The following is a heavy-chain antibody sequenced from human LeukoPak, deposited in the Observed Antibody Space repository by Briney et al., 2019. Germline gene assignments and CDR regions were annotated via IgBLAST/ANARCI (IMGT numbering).Heavy chain of an antibody. CDR2: IYYSGST. V-gene: IGHV4-59*01. J-gene: IGHJ6*03. D-gene: IGHD3-10*01. CDR3: ARGGYYYGSGSYLYYYYMDV. Sequence: SETLSLTCTVSGDSIRIYYWSWIRQPPGKGLEWIGYIYYSGSTNYNPSLKSRVTISVDTSKNQFSLKLSSVTAADTAVYYCARGGYYYGSGSYLYYYYMDVWGKGTTVTVSS. CDR1: GDSIRIYY.